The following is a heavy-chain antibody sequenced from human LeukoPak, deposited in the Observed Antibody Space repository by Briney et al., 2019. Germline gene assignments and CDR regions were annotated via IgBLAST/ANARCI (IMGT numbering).Heavy chain of an antibody. CDR1: GFTFSSYG. CDR2: IQYGGINK. D-gene: IGHD3-3*01. Sequence: PGRSLTLSCAASGFTFSSYGMHWVRQAPGKGLEWVAFIQYGGINKYYADSVKGRFTISRDNSKNTLYLQMNSLRAEDTAVYYCAKSYGSLRPQGDWGQGTLVTVSS. J-gene: IGHJ4*02. V-gene: IGHV3-30*02. CDR3: AKSYGSLRPQGD.